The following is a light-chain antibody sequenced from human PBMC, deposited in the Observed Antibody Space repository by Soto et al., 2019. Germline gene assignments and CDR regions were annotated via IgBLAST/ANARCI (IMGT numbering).Light chain of an antibody. CDR3: SSYRSSSTLACV. CDR2: EVS. CDR1: SSDVGGYIY. J-gene: IGLJ1*01. Sequence: QSVLTQPASVSGSPGQSITISCTGTSSDVGGYIYVSWYQQHPGKAPKLMIYEVSNRPSGVSNRFSGSKSGNTASLTISGLQAEDEADYYCSSYRSSSTLACVFGTGTKLTVL. V-gene: IGLV2-14*01.